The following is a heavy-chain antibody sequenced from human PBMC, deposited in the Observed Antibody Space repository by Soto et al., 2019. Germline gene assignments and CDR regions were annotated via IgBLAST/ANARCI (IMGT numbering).Heavy chain of an antibody. Sequence: QVQLVEAGGGVGQPGRSLRLSCAASGFTFSSYGMHWVRQAPGKGLEWVAVISYDGSNKYYADSVKGRFTISRDNSKNTLYLQMNSLRAEDTAVYYCAKDREGIDYWGQGTLVTVSS. CDR1: GFTFSSYG. V-gene: IGHV3-30*18. CDR2: ISYDGSNK. CDR3: AKDREGIDY. J-gene: IGHJ4*02. D-gene: IGHD1-26*01.